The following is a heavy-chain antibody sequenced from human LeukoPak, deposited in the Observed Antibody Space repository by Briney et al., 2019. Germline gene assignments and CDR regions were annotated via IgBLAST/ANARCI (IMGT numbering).Heavy chain of an antibody. V-gene: IGHV4-61*02. CDR2: IYTRGST. D-gene: IGHD5-24*01. Sequence: SESLSLTCTGSGGSISSGSYYWRWIRQPAGKGLEWIGRIYTRGSTNYNPSLESRVTISIDTSKNQFSLKLSSVAAADTAVYYCARAPKMATTFDYWGQGTLVTVSS. CDR1: GGSISSGSYY. CDR3: ARAPKMATTFDY. J-gene: IGHJ4*02.